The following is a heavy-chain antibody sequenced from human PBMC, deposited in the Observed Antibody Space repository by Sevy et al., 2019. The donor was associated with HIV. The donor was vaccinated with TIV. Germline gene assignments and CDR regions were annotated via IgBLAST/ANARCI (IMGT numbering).Heavy chain of an antibody. J-gene: IGHJ3*02. Sequence: GASLRLSCAASGFTFSSYAMSWVRQAPGKGLEWVSAISGSGGSTYYADSVKGRFTISRDNSKNTLYLQMNSLRAEDTAVYYCAKGFFGGSYHLNDAFDIWGQGTMVTVSS. D-gene: IGHD1-26*01. CDR1: GFTFSSYA. CDR2: ISGSGGST. CDR3: AKGFFGGSYHLNDAFDI. V-gene: IGHV3-23*01.